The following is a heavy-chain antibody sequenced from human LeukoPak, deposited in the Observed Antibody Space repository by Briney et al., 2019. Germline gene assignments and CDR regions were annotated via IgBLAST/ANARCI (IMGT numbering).Heavy chain of an antibody. Sequence: SSETLSLTCAVYGGSFSGYYWSWIRQPPGKGLEWIGEINHSGNTNYNPSLKSRVTILVDTSKNQFSLKLNSVTAADTAVYYCARLYYYDSSGTQPDYWGQGTLVTVSS. CDR2: INHSGNT. V-gene: IGHV4-34*01. CDR3: ARLYYYDSSGTQPDY. D-gene: IGHD3-22*01. CDR1: GGSFSGYY. J-gene: IGHJ4*02.